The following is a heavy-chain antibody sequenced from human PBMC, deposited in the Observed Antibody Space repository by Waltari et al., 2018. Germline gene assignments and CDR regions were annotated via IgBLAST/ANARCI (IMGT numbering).Heavy chain of an antibody. D-gene: IGHD1-26*01. CDR2: IYHSGRM. J-gene: IGHJ4*02. V-gene: IGHV4-4*02. Sequence: QVQLQESGPGLVKPSGTLSLTCAVSGGPISSSNWWSWVRQPPGKGLEWIGEIYHSGRMKNSASLKSGGTISVDKSKNQFSLKLSTVTAADTAVYYCARGSDEWGYCDYWGQGTLVTVSS. CDR1: GGPISSSNW. CDR3: ARGSDEWGYCDY.